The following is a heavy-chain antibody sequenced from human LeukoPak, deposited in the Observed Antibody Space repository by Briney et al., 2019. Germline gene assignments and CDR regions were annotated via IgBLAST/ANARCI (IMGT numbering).Heavy chain of an antibody. D-gene: IGHD2-15*01. CDR3: ARGCSGGSCYPGALDY. CDR1: GGSISSYY. J-gene: IGHJ4*02. CDR2: IYYSGST. V-gene: IGHV4-59*01. Sequence: KPSETLSLTCTVSGGSISSYYWSWIRQPPGKGLEWIGYIYYSGSTNYNPSLKSRVTISVDTSKNQFSLKLSSVTAADTAVYYCARGCSGGSCYPGALDYWGQGTLVTVSS.